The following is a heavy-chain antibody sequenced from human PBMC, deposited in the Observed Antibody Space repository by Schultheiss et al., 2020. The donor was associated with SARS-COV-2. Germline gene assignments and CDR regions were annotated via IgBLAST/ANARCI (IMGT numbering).Heavy chain of an antibody. CDR3: TTELTTVHVDY. J-gene: IGHJ4*02. V-gene: IGHV1-2*02. Sequence: ASVKVSCKASGYTFTSYGISWVRQAPGQGLEWMGWINPNSGGTNYAQKFQGRVTMTRDTSISTAYMELSRLRSDDTAVYYCTTELTTVHVDYWGQGTLVTVAS. CDR2: INPNSGGT. CDR1: GYTFTSYG. D-gene: IGHD4-11*01.